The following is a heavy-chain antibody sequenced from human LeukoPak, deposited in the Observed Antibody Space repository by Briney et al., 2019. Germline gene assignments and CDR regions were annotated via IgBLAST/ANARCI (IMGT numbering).Heavy chain of an antibody. Sequence: SETLSLTCTVSGGSISSYYWSWIRQPPGKGLEWIGYIYYSGSTNYNPSLKSRVTISVDTSKNQFSLKLSSVTAADTAVYYCARPHLMDTAMDFDYWGQGTLVTVSS. J-gene: IGHJ4*02. CDR1: GGSISSYY. V-gene: IGHV4-59*08. D-gene: IGHD5-18*01. CDR3: ARPHLMDTAMDFDY. CDR2: IYYSGST.